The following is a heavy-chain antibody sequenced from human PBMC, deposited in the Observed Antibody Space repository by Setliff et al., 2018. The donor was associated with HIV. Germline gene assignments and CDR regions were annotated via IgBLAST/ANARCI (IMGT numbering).Heavy chain of an antibody. J-gene: IGHJ6*03. Sequence: PSETLSLTCAVYGGSFSGHYWTWIRQPPGKGLEWIGYINHSGSTNYNPSLKSRVTISADTSKNQFSLKLSSVTAADTAVYYCARGRNFWREGCAEYRCHSYYYMDVWGQGTTVTVSS. V-gene: IGHV4-34*01. CDR1: GGSFSGHY. CDR2: INHSGST. CDR3: ARGRNFWREGCAEYRCHSYYYMDV. D-gene: IGHD3-3*01.